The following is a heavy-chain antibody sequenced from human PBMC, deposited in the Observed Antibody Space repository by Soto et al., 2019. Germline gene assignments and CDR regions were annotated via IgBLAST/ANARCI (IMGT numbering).Heavy chain of an antibody. D-gene: IGHD3-10*01. CDR1: GFTFSSYA. Sequence: QVQLVESGGGVGQPGRSLRLSCAASGFTFSSYAMHWVRQAPGKGLEWVAVISYDGSNKYYADSVKGRFTISRDNSKNTLYLQMNSLRAEDTAVYYCARRITMVRGEYDAFDIWGQGTMVTVSS. J-gene: IGHJ3*02. CDR2: ISYDGSNK. V-gene: IGHV3-30-3*01. CDR3: ARRITMVRGEYDAFDI.